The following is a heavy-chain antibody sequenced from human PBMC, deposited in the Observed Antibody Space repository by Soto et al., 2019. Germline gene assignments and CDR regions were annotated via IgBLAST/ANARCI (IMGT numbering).Heavy chain of an antibody. D-gene: IGHD2-15*01. J-gene: IGHJ4*02. CDR3: TPLGVVPPN. Sequence: EVQLLESGGGLVQPGGSLKLSCAASGFTFSGSAIHWVRQASGKGLEWVGRIRSKANSYTTAYAASVKGRFSISRDDSKNTAYLQMNSLPTEDTAVYYCTPLGVVPPNRGQETLVTDSS. CDR2: IRSKANSYTT. V-gene: IGHV3-73*01. CDR1: GFTFSGSA.